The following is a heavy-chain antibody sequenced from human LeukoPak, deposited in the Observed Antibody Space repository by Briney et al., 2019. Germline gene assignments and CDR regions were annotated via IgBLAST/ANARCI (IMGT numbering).Heavy chain of an antibody. CDR1: GGSISSYY. CDR3: ARSGSYGFDAFDI. J-gene: IGHJ3*02. V-gene: IGHV4-59*01. CDR2: TYYTGST. Sequence: SETLSLTCTVSGGSISSYYWSWIRQPPGKGLEWIGYTYYTGSTNYNPSLKSRVTISVHTSKNQFSLKLSSMTAADTAVYYCARSGSYGFDAFDIWGQGTMVTVSS. D-gene: IGHD5-18*01.